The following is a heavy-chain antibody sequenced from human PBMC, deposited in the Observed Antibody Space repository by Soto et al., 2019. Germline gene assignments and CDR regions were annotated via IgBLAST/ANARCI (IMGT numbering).Heavy chain of an antibody. CDR2: ISGSGGST. CDR3: ATREYGSGSYYNHYFDY. D-gene: IGHD3-10*01. J-gene: IGHJ4*02. V-gene: IGHV3-23*01. CDR1: GSTFSSYA. Sequence: EVQLLESGGGLVQPGGSLRLSCAASGSTFSSYAMSWVRQAPGKGWEWVPAISGSGGSTYYADSVKGRFTISRDNSKNTLYLQMNSLRAEDTAVYYCATREYGSGSYYNHYFDYWGQGTLVTVSS.